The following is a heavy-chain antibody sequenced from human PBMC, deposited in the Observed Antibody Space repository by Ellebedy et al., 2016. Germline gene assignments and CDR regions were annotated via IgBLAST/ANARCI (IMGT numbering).Heavy chain of an antibody. V-gene: IGHV3-9*01. J-gene: IGHJ4*02. CDR3: AKGTMDYFYH. CDR1: GFTFNDYA. CDR2: ISWDSAAI. Sequence: SLKISXAGSGFTFNDYALHWVRQAPGKDLEWVSGISWDSAAIGYGGSVKGRFTISKDSAKNYLYLQMNSLRPEDTAFYYCAKGTMDYFYHWGQGTLVTVSS. D-gene: IGHD4/OR15-4a*01.